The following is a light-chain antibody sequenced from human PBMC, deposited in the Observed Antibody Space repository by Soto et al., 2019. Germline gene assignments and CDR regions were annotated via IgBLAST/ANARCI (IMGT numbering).Light chain of an antibody. CDR3: SLYISGSTWV. Sequence: QSALTQPPSVSGSPGQSVTTSCTGTSSDVGSYNRVSWYQQPPGTAPKLMIYEVSHRPSGVPDRFSGSKSGNTASLTISGLQTEDEADYYCSLYISGSTWVFGGGTKLTVL. V-gene: IGLV2-18*01. CDR2: EVS. CDR1: SSDVGSYNR. J-gene: IGLJ3*02.